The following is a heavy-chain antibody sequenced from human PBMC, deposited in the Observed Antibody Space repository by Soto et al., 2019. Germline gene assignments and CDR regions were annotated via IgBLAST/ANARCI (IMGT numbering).Heavy chain of an antibody. V-gene: IGHV3-23*01. CDR3: AKDFYRDACTTGFFDY. Sequence: EVQLLESGGGLVQPGGSLRLSCAASGFTFTNYVMTWVRQAPGKGLEWVSSISGSGTITYYADSVKGRFTISRDNSKNTLSLQMNSLRAEDTAVYYCAKDFYRDACTTGFFDYWGQGTLVTVSS. CDR2: ISGSGTIT. D-gene: IGHD4-4*01. CDR1: GFTFTNYV. J-gene: IGHJ4*02.